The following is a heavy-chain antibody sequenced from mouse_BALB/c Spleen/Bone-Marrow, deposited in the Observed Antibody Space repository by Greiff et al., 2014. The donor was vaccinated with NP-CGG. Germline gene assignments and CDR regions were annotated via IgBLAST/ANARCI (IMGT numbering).Heavy chain of an antibody. Sequence: EVQVVESGGGLVKPGGSLKLPCAASGFTFSDFYMFWFRQTPEKRLEWVATISNGGTYTYYPDSVKGRFTISRDNAKNNLYLQMSSLKSEDTAMYYCARSGERYGAMDYWGQGTSVTVTS. CDR2: ISNGGTYT. D-gene: IGHD1-1*02. CDR3: ARSGERYGAMDY. V-gene: IGHV5-4*02. J-gene: IGHJ4*01. CDR1: GFTFSDFY.